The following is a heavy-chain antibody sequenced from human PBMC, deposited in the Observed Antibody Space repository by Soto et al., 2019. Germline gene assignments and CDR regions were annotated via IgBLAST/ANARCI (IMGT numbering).Heavy chain of an antibody. J-gene: IGHJ6*02. Sequence: QVHLEQSATEVKKPGASVKLSCKASGYTFISYAIHWVRQAPGQRPEWMGWINVGTGSTKHSPKFRGRFTITADTSASTAYMDLSSLRSEDAAVYYCARGPTSPGGGVIIDYGMSDWGQGTTVTVTS. V-gene: IGHV1-3*01. D-gene: IGHD3-10*01. CDR2: INVGTGST. CDR3: ARGPTSPGGGVIIDYGMSD. CDR1: GYTFISYA.